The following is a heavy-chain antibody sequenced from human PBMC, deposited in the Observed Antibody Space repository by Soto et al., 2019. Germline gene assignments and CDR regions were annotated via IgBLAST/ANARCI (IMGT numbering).Heavy chain of an antibody. CDR3: AKAFRSHGMDV. CDR1: VGSLNRYH. CDR2: IYYSGST. Sequence: PSGHLSLTFPVSVGSLNRYHLGLVRQPPGKGLEWIGYIYYSGSTNYNPSLKSRVTISVDTSKNQFSLKLSSVTAEDTAVYYCAKAFRSHGMDVWGQGTTVTVSS. D-gene: IGHD2-15*01. J-gene: IGHJ6*02. V-gene: IGHV4-59*01.